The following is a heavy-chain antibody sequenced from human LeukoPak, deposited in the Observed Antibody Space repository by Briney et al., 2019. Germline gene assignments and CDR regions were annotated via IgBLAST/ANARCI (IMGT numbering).Heavy chain of an antibody. Sequence: SETLSLTCAVYGGSFSGYYWSWIRPPPGKGLEWIGEINHSGSTNYNPPLKSRVTISVDTSKNQFSLKLSSVTAADTAVYYCASGPSPASAAKNWFDPWGQGTLVTVSS. J-gene: IGHJ5*02. CDR2: INHSGST. CDR3: ASGPSPASAAKNWFDP. V-gene: IGHV4-34*01. CDR1: GGSFSGYY. D-gene: IGHD2-2*01.